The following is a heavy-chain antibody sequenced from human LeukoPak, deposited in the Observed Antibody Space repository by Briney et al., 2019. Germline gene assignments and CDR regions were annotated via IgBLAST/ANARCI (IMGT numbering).Heavy chain of an antibody. CDR3: ASTVPLDAFDI. Sequence: GGSLRLSCAASGFTLSSYSMNWVRQAPGKGLEWVSYISSSSSTIYYADSVKGRFTISRDNAKNSLYLQMNSLRAEDTAVYYCASTVPLDAFDIWGQGTMVTVSS. D-gene: IGHD4-17*01. CDR2: ISSSSSTI. V-gene: IGHV3-48*01. CDR1: GFTLSSYS. J-gene: IGHJ3*02.